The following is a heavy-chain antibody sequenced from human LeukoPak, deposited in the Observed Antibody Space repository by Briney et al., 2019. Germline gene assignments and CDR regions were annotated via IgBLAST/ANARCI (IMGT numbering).Heavy chain of an antibody. V-gene: IGHV4-59*12. D-gene: IGHD6-19*01. J-gene: IGHJ5*02. CDR1: GGSISSYY. CDR3: ARVSVGGTADWFDP. CDR2: IYYSGST. Sequence: PSDTLSLICSVSGGSISSYYWSWIRQPPGKGLEGIGYIYYSGSTNHNPSLKSRVTISVDTSKNQFSLKLSSVTAADTAVYYCARVSVGGTADWFDPWGQGTLVTVSS.